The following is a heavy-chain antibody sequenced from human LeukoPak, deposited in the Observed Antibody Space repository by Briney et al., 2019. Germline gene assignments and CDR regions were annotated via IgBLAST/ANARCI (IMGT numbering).Heavy chain of an antibody. D-gene: IGHD2-15*01. J-gene: IGHJ5*02. CDR3: ASRYCSGCWFDP. CDR1: GFTFSSYA. Sequence: PGGSLRLSCAASGFTFSSYAMSWVRQAPGKGLEWVSAISGSGGSTYYADSVKGRFTISRDNAKNSLYLRMNSLRAEDTAVYYCASRYCSGCWFDPWGQGTLVTVSS. V-gene: IGHV3-23*01. CDR2: ISGSGGST.